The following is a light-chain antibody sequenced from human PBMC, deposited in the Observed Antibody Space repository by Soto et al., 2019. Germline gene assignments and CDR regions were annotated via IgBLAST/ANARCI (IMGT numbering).Light chain of an antibody. V-gene: IGLV2-11*01. CDR3: CSYAGSYTLV. CDR2: DVN. CDR1: SSDVGGYNY. J-gene: IGLJ1*01. Sequence: QSALTQPRSVSGSPGQSVTISCTGTSSDVGGYNYVSWYQQHPGKAPKLMIYDVNKRPSGAPDRFSGSKSGNTASLTISGLQAEDEADYYCCSYAGSYTLVFETGTKVTV.